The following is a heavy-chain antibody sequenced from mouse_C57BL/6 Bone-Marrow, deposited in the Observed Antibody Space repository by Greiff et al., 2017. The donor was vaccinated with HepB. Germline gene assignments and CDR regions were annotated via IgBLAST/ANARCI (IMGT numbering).Heavy chain of an antibody. D-gene: IGHD2-3*01. CDR1: GYTFTNYW. Sequence: QVQLQQSGAELVRPGTSVKMSCKASGYTFTNYWIGWAKQRPGHGLEWIGDIYPGGGYTNYNEKFKGKATLTADKSSSTSSMQFSSLTSEDSAIYYCARYDGRSYYAMDYWGQGTSVTVSS. J-gene: IGHJ4*01. CDR2: IYPGGGYT. CDR3: ARYDGRSYYAMDY. V-gene: IGHV1-63*01.